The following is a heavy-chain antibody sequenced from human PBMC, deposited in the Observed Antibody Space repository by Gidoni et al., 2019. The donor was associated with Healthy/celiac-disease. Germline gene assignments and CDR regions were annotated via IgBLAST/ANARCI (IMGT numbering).Heavy chain of an antibody. CDR3: TRVDCSGGSCYRHLNYGMDV. D-gene: IGHD2-15*01. V-gene: IGHV3-49*04. CDR2: IRSKAYGGTT. Sequence: EVQLVESGGGLVQPGQSLRLSCTASGFTFGDYAMSWVRQAPGKGLEWVGFIRSKAYGGTTEYAASVKGRFTISRDDAKSIAYLQMNSLKTEYTAVYYCTRVDCSGGSCYRHLNYGMDVWGQGTTVTVSS. CDR1: GFTFGDYA. J-gene: IGHJ6*02.